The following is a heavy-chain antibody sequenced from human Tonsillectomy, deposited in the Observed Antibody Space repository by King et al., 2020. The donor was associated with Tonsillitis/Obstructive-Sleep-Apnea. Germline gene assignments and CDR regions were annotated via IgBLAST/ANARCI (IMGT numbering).Heavy chain of an antibody. V-gene: IGHV3-23*01. CDR1: GFTFSSYA. Sequence: EVQLQESGGGLVQPGGSLRLSCAASGFTFSSYAMSWVRQVPGKGLEWVSVISGSGGSTYYADSVKGRFTISRDNSKNTLYLQMNSLRAEDTAVYYCAKDLTPNYYDSSGHGRFDYWGQGTLVTVSS. CDR3: AKDLTPNYYDSSGHGRFDY. CDR2: ISGSGGST. D-gene: IGHD3-22*01. J-gene: IGHJ4*02.